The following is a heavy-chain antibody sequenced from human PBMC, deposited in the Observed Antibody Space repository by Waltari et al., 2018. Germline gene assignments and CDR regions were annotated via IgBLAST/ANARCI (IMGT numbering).Heavy chain of an antibody. J-gene: IGHJ4*02. V-gene: IGHV1-2*02. CDR3: ARLSEY. CDR2: INPNGGAT. CDR1: GYIFNDYY. Sequence: QVALVQSGPEVTKPGASVKVSCKTSGYIFNDYYLHWVRRAPGQGLEWLGWINPNGGATYYAPKFRDRVTITTDTSIRTVYMHLTSLTSDDTALYFCARLSEYWGQGTLITVSS.